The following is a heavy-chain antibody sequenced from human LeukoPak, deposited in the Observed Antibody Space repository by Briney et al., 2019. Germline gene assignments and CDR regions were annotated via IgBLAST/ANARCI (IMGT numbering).Heavy chain of an antibody. J-gene: IGHJ4*02. V-gene: IGHV4-34*01. D-gene: IGHD3-22*01. CDR3: ARGTQYYYDSSGNYGFDY. Sequence: SETLSLTCAVYGGSFSGYYWSWIRQPPGKGLEWIGEINHSGSTNYNPSLKSRVTISVDTSKNQFSLKLSSVTAADTAVYYCARGTQYYYDSSGNYGFDYWGQGTLVTVSS. CDR2: INHSGST. CDR1: GGSFSGYY.